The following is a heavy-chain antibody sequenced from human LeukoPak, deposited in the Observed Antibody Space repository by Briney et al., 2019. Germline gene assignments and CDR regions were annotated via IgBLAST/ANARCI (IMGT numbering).Heavy chain of an antibody. CDR3: ATQRRRITMIVVGNDAFDI. D-gene: IGHD3-22*01. J-gene: IGHJ3*02. V-gene: IGHV1-24*01. CDR1: GYTLTELS. CDR2: FDPEDGET. Sequence: ASVKVSCKVSGYTLTELSMHWVRQAPGKGLEWMGGFDPEDGETIYAQKFQGRVTMTEDTSTDTAYMELSSLRSEDTAVYYCATQRRRITMIVVGNDAFDIWGQGTMVTVSP.